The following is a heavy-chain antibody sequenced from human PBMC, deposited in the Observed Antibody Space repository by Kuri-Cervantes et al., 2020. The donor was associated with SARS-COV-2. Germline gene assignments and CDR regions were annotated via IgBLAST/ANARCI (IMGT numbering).Heavy chain of an antibody. J-gene: IGHJ6*02. Sequence: GESLKISCAASGFTFSSYSMNWVRQAPGKGLEWVSSISSSSSYIYYADSVKGRFTISRDNAKNSLYLQMNSLRAEDTAVYYCARGLRGNGMDVWDQGTTVTVSS. CDR3: ARGLRGNGMDV. CDR1: GFTFSSYS. CDR2: ISSSSSYI. V-gene: IGHV3-21*01.